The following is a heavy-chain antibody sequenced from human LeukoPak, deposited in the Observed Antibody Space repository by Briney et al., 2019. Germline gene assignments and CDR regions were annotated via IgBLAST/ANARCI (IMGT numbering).Heavy chain of an antibody. V-gene: IGHV1-2*02. D-gene: IGHD3-10*01. Sequence: ASVKVSCKASGYTFTGNYLHWVRQAPGQGLEWMGWINPNSGGTNYAQRFQGRVSMTSDTSISTAYMELSRLRSDDTAVYYCARTYGSGSYHFDYWGQGTLVTVSS. J-gene: IGHJ4*02. CDR2: INPNSGGT. CDR1: GYTFTGNY. CDR3: ARTYGSGSYHFDY.